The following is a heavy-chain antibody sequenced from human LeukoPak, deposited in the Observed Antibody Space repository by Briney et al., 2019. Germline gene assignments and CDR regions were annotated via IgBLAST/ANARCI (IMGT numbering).Heavy chain of an antibody. V-gene: IGHV3-11*04. Sequence: GGSLRLSCVASGFSFSDKYMMWIRQAPGKGLEWVAYISGGGRTIYYADSVKGRFTVSRDNAKNSLYLQMNSLRAEDTAVYYCARADGYSGSYLGFDYWGQGTLVTVSS. J-gene: IGHJ4*02. CDR2: ISGGGRTI. CDR1: GFSFSDKY. D-gene: IGHD1-26*01. CDR3: ARADGYSGSYLGFDY.